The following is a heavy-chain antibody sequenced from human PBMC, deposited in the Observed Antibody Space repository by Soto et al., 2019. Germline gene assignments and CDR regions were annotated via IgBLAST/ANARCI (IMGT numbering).Heavy chain of an antibody. CDR1: GDSITSSNW. CDR3: ARDLGTRTDY. J-gene: IGHJ4*02. CDR2: IYHSGAT. V-gene: IGHV4-4*02. Sequence: SETLSRTCAVSGDSITSSNWWSWVRQAPGKGLEWIGEIYHSGATTYNPSLKSRATISMDPSNNHFSLKLTSVTAADTAVYFCARDLGTRTDYWGRGTRVTV.